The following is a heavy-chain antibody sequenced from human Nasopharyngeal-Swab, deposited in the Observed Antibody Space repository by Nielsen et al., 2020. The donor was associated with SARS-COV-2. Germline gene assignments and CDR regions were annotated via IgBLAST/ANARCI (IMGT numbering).Heavy chain of an antibody. CDR2: ISSSGSTI. CDR3: ATFWSGYYDYYYGMDV. V-gene: IGHV3-11*01. D-gene: IGHD3-3*01. CDR1: GFTFSDYY. J-gene: IGHJ6*02. Sequence: GESLQISCAASGFTFSDYYMSWIRQAPGKGLEWVSYISSSGSTIYYADSVKGRFTISRDNAKNSLYLQMNSLRAEDTAVYYCATFWSGYYDYYYGMDVWGQGTTVTVSS.